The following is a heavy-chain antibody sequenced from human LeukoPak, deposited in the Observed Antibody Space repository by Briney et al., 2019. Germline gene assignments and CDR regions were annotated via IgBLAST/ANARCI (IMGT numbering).Heavy chain of an antibody. J-gene: IGHJ4*02. CDR1: GGSINNYY. CDR2: IHFSGSS. Sequence: PSETLSLTCTISGGSINNYYWSWIRQSPGKGLEWIGYIHFSGSSNYNPSLKSRVTMSVDTSKNQFSLNLNSVTAADTAVYYCARHVRSGYNLLDYWGQGTLVTVSS. CDR3: ARHVRSGYNLLDY. D-gene: IGHD5-24*01. V-gene: IGHV4-59*08.